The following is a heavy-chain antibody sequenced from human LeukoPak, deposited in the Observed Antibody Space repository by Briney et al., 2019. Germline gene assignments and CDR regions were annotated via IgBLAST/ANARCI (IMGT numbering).Heavy chain of an antibody. V-gene: IGHV3-30-3*01. J-gene: IGHJ4*02. CDR2: ISYDGSNK. CDR3: ARDHVVVPAAMAGGGWRSYYFDY. CDR1: GFIFTNAW. Sequence: GGSLRLSCAASGFIFTNAWMSWVRQAPGKGLEWVAVISYDGSNKYYADSVKGRFTISRDNSKNTLYLQMNSLRAEDTAVYYCARDHVVVPAAMAGGGWRSYYFDYWGQGTLVTVSS. D-gene: IGHD2-2*01.